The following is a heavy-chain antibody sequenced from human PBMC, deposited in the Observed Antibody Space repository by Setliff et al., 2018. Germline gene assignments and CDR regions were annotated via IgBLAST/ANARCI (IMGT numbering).Heavy chain of an antibody. Sequence: ASVKVSCKASGYSFQRYGINWLRQAPGQGLEWLGWISSYNGNTKYAQTVQDRIRVTTDTSTSTSYMELRSLRSDETAVYFCARSSDSGYYHQRDAFDIWGQGTRVTVSS. D-gene: IGHD3-22*01. J-gene: IGHJ3*02. V-gene: IGHV1-18*04. CDR3: ARSSDSGYYHQRDAFDI. CDR2: ISSYNGNT. CDR1: GYSFQRYG.